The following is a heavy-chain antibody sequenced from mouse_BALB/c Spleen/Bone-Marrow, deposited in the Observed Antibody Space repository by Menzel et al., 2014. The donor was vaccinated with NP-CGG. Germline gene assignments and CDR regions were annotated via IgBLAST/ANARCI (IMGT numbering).Heavy chain of an antibody. J-gene: IGHJ2*01. CDR2: INPSSGYT. CDR3: ARRRAGFDY. Sequence: VQLQQSGAELARPGASVKMFCKASGYTFTSYTMHWVKQRPGQGLEWIGYINPSSGYTNYNQKFKDKATLTADKSSSTDYMQLRSVTSEDSAVYYCARRRAGFDYWGQGTPLTVSS. CDR1: GYTFTSYT. V-gene: IGHV1-4*01.